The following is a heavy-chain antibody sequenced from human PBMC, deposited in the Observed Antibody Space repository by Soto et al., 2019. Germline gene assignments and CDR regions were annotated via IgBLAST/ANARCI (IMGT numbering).Heavy chain of an antibody. J-gene: IGHJ5*02. CDR3: GRDQWLVIGHWFDP. Sequence: SEALSLTCNVSGGSVSRYDGSWIRQPAGKGLEGVGRVCAGGSGDCEPSLKSRVTMTVDTSKKQVALKRGSVTAADTAVNYCGRDQWLVIGHWFDPWGQGTPVPVSP. D-gene: IGHD6-19*01. CDR1: GGSVSRYD. V-gene: IGHV4-4*07. CDR2: VCAGGSG.